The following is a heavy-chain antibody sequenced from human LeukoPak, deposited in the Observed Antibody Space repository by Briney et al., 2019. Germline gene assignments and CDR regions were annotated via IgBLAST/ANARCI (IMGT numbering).Heavy chain of an antibody. CDR1: GFPFDRYW. CDR2: IKHDGSET. Sequence: GGSLRLPCAASGFPFDRYWMSWFRLAPGKGLEWVANIKHDGSETTFVDSVKGRFTISRDNAENSLYLQMNSLRAEDTAVYYCARQPIYEAYFDFWGQGTLVTVSS. D-gene: IGHD3-16*01. J-gene: IGHJ4*02. CDR3: ARQPIYEAYFDF. V-gene: IGHV3-7*01.